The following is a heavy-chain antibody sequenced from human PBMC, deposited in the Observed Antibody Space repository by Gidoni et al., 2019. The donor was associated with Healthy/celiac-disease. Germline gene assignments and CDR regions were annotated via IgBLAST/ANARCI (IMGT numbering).Heavy chain of an antibody. CDR2: ISYDGSNK. Sequence: QVQLVESGGGVVQPGRSLRLSCAASGFTFSSYGMHWVRQATGKGLELVAVISYDGSNKYYADSVKGRFTISRDNSKNTLYLQMNSLRAEDTAVYYCAREGKDIVVVVAANYYYYGMDVWGQGTTVTVSS. CDR1: GFTFSSYG. J-gene: IGHJ6*02. D-gene: IGHD2-15*01. CDR3: AREGKDIVVVVAANYYYYGMDV. V-gene: IGHV3-30*03.